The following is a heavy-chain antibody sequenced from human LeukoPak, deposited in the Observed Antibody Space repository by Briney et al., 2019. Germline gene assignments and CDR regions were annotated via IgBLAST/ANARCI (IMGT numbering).Heavy chain of an antibody. V-gene: IGHV4-34*01. D-gene: IGHD6-6*01. J-gene: IGHJ5*02. Sequence: SETLSLTCAVYGGSFSGYYWSWIRQPPGKGLEWIGEINHSGSTNYNPSLKSRVTISVDTSKNQYSLKLSSVTAADTAVYYCARGLSIAARPFDPWGQGTLVTVSS. CDR1: GGSFSGYY. CDR2: INHSGST. CDR3: ARGLSIAARPFDP.